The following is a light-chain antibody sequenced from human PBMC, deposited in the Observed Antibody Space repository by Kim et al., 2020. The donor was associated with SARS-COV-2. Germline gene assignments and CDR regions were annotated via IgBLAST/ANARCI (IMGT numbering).Light chain of an antibody. CDR3: QSYDSSLSGYV. V-gene: IGLV1-40*01. J-gene: IGLJ1*01. Sequence: QSVTISCTGSSSNLGAGSVKHWYQQVPRTATHLLNYANSLRSSVVPGLSSCSKAGTSSLPAIAVLQTDDEAYYYGQSYDSSLSGYVFGTGTKVTVL. CDR2: ANS. CDR1: SSNLGAGSV.